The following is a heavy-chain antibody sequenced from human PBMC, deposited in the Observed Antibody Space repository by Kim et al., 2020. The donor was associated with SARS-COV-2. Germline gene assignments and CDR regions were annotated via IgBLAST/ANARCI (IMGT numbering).Heavy chain of an antibody. CDR3: ARDGLAAAGSAYYYYGMDV. D-gene: IGHD6-13*01. CDR2: ISAYNGNT. V-gene: IGHV1-18*04. Sequence: ASVKVSCKASGYTFTSYGISWVRQAPGQGLEWMGWISAYNGNTNYAQKLQGRVTMTTDTSTCTAYMELRSLRSDDTAVYYGARDGLAAAGSAYYYYGMDVWGQGTTVTVSS. CDR1: GYTFTSYG. J-gene: IGHJ6*02.